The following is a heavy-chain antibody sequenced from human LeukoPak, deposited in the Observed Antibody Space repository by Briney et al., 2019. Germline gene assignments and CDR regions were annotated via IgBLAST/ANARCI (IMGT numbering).Heavy chain of an antibody. D-gene: IGHD5-12*01. V-gene: IGHV4-59*12. CDR2: IYYSGST. J-gene: IGHJ3*02. CDR3: ARAVRDSGYDWSGDAFDI. Sequence: SETLSLTCTVSGGSISSYYWSWIRQPPGKGLEWIGYIYYSGSTNYNPSLKSRVTISVDTSKNQFSLKLSSVTAADTAVYYCARAVRDSGYDWSGDAFDIWGQGTMVTVSS. CDR1: GGSISSYY.